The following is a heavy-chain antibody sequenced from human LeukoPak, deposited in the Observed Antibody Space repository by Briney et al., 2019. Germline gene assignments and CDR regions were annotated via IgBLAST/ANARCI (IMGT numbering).Heavy chain of an antibody. CDR3: AREGVAYFDY. J-gene: IGHJ4*02. D-gene: IGHD3-3*01. V-gene: IGHV4-39*07. CDR1: GGSISGYY. Sequence: SETLSLTCTVSGGSISGYYWGWIRQPPGKGLEWIGSIYYSGSTYYNPSLKSRVTISVDTSKNQFSLKLSSVTAADTAVYYCAREGVAYFDYWGQGTLVTVSS. CDR2: IYYSGST.